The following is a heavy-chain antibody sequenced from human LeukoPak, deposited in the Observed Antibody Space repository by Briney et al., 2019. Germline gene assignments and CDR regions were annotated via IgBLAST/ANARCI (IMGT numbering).Heavy chain of an antibody. CDR2: IKQDGSEK. CDR3: ARDLSAVDY. D-gene: IGHD2/OR15-2a*01. Sequence: GGSLRLSCAASGFTFSSCWMSWVRQAPGKGLEWVANIKQDGSEKYYVDSVKGRFTISRDNAKNSLYLQMNSLRAEDTAVYYCARDLSAVDYWGQGTLVTVSS. J-gene: IGHJ4*02. CDR1: GFTFSSCW. V-gene: IGHV3-7*01.